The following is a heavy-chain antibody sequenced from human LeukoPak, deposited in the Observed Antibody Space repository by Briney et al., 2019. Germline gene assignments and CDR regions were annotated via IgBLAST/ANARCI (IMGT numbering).Heavy chain of an antibody. CDR3: ARDAAMVRGVSLSFDY. Sequence: GGSLRLSCAASGFTFSSYAMHWVRQAPGKGLEWVAVISYDGSNKYYADSVKGRFTISRDNSKNTLYLQMNSLRAEDTAVYCCARDAAMVRGVSLSFDYWGQGTLVTVSS. D-gene: IGHD3-10*01. J-gene: IGHJ4*02. CDR2: ISYDGSNK. V-gene: IGHV3-30*04. CDR1: GFTFSSYA.